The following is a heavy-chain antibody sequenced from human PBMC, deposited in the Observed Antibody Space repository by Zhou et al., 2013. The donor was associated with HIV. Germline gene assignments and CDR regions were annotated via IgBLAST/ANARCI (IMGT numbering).Heavy chain of an antibody. Sequence: QVQLVQSGAEVKKPGASVKVSCEASGYTFTTYYIHWVRQAPGQGLQWMGIINPSSGYTYYAQRFHGRLTLTVDTSTSTVYMELSSLKSEDTAVYFCARDRTAVTDYHFHYYMGVWGKGTTVTVSS. V-gene: IGHV1-46*01. CDR2: INPSSGYT. D-gene: IGHD4-17*01. CDR1: GYTFTTYY. J-gene: IGHJ6*03. CDR3: ARDRTAVTDYHFHYYMGV.